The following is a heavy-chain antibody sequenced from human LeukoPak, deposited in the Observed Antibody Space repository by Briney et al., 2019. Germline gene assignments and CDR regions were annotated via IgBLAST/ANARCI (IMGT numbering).Heavy chain of an antibody. CDR1: GFTFSSYG. CDR3: AKDLNLQWTLDY. V-gene: IGHV3-30*18. Sequence: GGSLRLSCAASGFTFSSYGMHWVRQAPGKGLEWVAVISYDGSNKYYADSVKGRFTISRDNSKNTLYLQMNSLRAEGTAVYYCAKDLNLQWTLDYWGQGTLVTVSS. J-gene: IGHJ4*02. D-gene: IGHD4-11*01. CDR2: ISYDGSNK.